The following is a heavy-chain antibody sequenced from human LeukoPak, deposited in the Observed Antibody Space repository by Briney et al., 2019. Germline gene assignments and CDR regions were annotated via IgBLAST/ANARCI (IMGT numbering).Heavy chain of an antibody. J-gene: IGHJ4*02. CDR1: GFTVSSSY. CDR3: AKELLWFGESPKGFDY. Sequence: GGFLRLSCAASGFTVSSSYISWVRQAPGKGLEWLSLIYIGGTTYYADSVKGRFTISRDNSKNTLYLQMNSLRAEDTAVYYCAKELLWFGESPKGFDYWGQGTLVTVSS. CDR2: IYIGGTT. V-gene: IGHV3-66*01. D-gene: IGHD3-10*01.